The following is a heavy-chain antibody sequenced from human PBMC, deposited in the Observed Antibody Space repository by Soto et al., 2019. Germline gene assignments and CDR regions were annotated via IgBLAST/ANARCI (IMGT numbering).Heavy chain of an antibody. Sequence: EVQLVESGGGLVQPGGSLRLSCATSGFSFRSYWMHWVRQAPGKGLVWVSRINGDGTTINYADSVKGRFTISRDNAKNTLYLQMNSLRAEDTAVYYCSGLPYWGQGTLVTVSP. CDR3: SGLPY. J-gene: IGHJ4*02. CDR2: INGDGTTI. V-gene: IGHV3-74*01. D-gene: IGHD6-19*01. CDR1: GFSFRSYW.